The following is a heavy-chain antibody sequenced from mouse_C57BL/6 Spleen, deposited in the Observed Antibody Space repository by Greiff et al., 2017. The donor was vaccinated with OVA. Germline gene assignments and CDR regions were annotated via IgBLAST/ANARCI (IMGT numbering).Heavy chain of an antibody. CDR2: ISDGGSYT. CDR3: ARDGANWGAWFAY. J-gene: IGHJ3*01. CDR1: GFTFSSYA. Sequence: DVQLVESGGGLVKPGGSLKLSCAASGFTFSSYAMSWVRQTPEKRLEWVATISDGGSYTYYPDNVKGRFTISRDNAKNNLYLQMSHLKSEDTAMYYCARDGANWGAWFAYWGQGTLVTVSA. D-gene: IGHD4-1*01. V-gene: IGHV5-4*01.